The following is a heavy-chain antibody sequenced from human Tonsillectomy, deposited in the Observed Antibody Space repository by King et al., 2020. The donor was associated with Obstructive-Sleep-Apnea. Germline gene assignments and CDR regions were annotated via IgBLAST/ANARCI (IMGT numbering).Heavy chain of an antibody. J-gene: IGHJ4*02. D-gene: IGHD3-10*01. Sequence: VQLVESGGGVVQPGKSLRLSCAASGFTFKSYGMHWVRQAPGKGLEWVAVISYDGSKKDYGDSVKGRFTISRDNSKNTLYLEMNSLRAEDTAMYYCAKSSVAVGFGALLYPPGDYWGQGILVTVAS. V-gene: IGHV3-30*18. CDR2: ISYDGSKK. CDR3: AKSSVAVGFGALLYPPGDY. CDR1: GFTFKSYG.